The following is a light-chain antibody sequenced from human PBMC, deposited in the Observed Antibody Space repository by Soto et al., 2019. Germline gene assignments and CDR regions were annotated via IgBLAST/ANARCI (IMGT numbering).Light chain of an antibody. CDR3: QQYGSSPWT. Sequence: PGERVTLSCRASQSVSSSYLSWYQQKPGQAPRLLIYGASSRATGIPDRFSGSGSGTDFTLTISRLEPEDFAVYYCQQYGSSPWTFGQGTKVDIK. J-gene: IGKJ1*01. CDR2: GAS. V-gene: IGKV3-20*01. CDR1: QSVSSSY.